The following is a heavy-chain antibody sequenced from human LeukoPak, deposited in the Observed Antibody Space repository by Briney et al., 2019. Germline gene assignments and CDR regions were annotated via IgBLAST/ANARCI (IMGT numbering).Heavy chain of an antibody. CDR1: GFTVSNNY. D-gene: IGHD3-10*02. V-gene: IGHV3-66*01. CDR3: AKDLHYYVAMDV. J-gene: IGHJ6*02. Sequence: GGSLRLSCAASGFTVSNNYMSWVRQAPGKGLEWVALIYSGGSTYYADFVKGRFTISRDNSKNTLYLQMSSLRADDTALYFCAKDLHYYVAMDVWGQGTTVTVSS. CDR2: IYSGGST.